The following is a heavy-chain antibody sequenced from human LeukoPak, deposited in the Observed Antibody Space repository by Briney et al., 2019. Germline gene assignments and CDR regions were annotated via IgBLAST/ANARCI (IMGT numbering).Heavy chain of an antibody. CDR2: IYYSGST. V-gene: IGHV4-61*08. D-gene: IGHD3-10*01. J-gene: IGHJ6*03. CDR1: GDSISSGDYS. Sequence: SETLSLTCAVSGDSISSGDYSWSWIRQPPGTGLEWLGYIYYSGSTNYNPSLKSRVTISVDTSKNQFSLKLSSVTAADTAVYYCARGFYGSGSYSPPYYYMDVWGKGTTVTVSS. CDR3: ARGFYGSGSYSPPYYYMDV.